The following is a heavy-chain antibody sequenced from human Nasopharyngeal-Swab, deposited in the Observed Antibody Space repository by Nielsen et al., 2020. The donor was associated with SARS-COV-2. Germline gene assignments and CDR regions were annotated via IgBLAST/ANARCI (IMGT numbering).Heavy chain of an antibody. J-gene: IGHJ5*02. V-gene: IGHV3-23*01. CDR3: AKDLTGYSSSSLGS. CDR2: ISGSGGTT. CDR1: GFTLSTYG. D-gene: IGHD6-6*01. Sequence: GGSLRLSCAASGFTLSTYGMSWVRQSPGKGPEWVSTISGSGGTTCYEDSVAGRFTVSRDNSKNTLYLQMNSLRADDTALYYCAKDLTGYSSSSLGSWGQGTLVTVSS.